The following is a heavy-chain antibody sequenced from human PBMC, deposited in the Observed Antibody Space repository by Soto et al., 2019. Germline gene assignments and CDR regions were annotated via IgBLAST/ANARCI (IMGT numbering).Heavy chain of an antibody. CDR2: ISGNSGTT. V-gene: IGHV3-23*01. CDR3: DKGRAITVFGVITTFAW. D-gene: IGHD3-3*01. J-gene: IGHJ4*02. CDR1: GFNFSNYA. Sequence: EVQLLESGGDFKQPGGSLRLSCEGSGFNFSNYALNWVRQAPGKRLEWVSVISGNSGTTYYAASVKGRFTISRDNSKKTLYLQMNSLRAADTAVYYCDKGRAITVFGVITTFAWWGQGTLVTVSS.